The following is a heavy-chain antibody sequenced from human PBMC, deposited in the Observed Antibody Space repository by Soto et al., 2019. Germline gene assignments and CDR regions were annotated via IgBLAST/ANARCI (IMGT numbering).Heavy chain of an antibody. CDR3: ARESEDLTSNFDY. V-gene: IGHV3-21*01. CDR1: GFTCTRYS. CDR2: ISSTTNYI. J-gene: IGHJ4*02. Sequence: GWSLRLCCAASGFTCTRYSMNWCRQAPGKGLEWVSSISSTTNYIYYADSMKGRFTVSRDNAKNSVYLEMNSLSAEDTAVYYCARESEDLTSNFDYWGQGTLVTVSS.